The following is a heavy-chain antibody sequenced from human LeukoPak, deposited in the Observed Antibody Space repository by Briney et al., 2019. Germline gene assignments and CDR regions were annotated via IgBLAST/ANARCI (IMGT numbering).Heavy chain of an antibody. Sequence: SETLSLTCTVSGGSISSYYWRWIRQRPGKGLEWIGYIYYSGTTNYHPSLKSRVTISVDTSKNQFSLKLSSVTAVETGVYYFARYRDSVSWYAFDIEVRGKRTTVT. D-gene: IGHD2-2*01. J-gene: IGHJ6*04. CDR1: GGSISSYY. V-gene: IGHV4-59*01. CDR3: ARYRDSVSWYAFDIEV. CDR2: IYYSGTT.